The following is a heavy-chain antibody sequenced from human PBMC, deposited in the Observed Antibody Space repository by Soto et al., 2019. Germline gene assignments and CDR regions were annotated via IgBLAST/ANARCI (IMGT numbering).Heavy chain of an antibody. V-gene: IGHV3-30*18. Sequence: QVQLVEAGGGVVQPGRSLRLSCAASGFTFSRYGMHWVRQAPGKGLEGVAVISYDGSNKYYADSVKGRFTISRDNSKNTLYLQMNSLRAEDTAVYYCAKDRIVLLWFGAGMDVWGQGTTVTVSS. D-gene: IGHD3-10*01. CDR2: ISYDGSNK. CDR1: GFTFSRYG. J-gene: IGHJ6*02. CDR3: AKDRIVLLWFGAGMDV.